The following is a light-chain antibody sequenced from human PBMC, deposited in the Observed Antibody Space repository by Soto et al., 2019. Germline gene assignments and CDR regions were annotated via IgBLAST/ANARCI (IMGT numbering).Light chain of an antibody. Sequence: QSVLTQPASVSGSPGQSITVSCTGTSSDVGGYDYVSWYQQHPGNAPKLLISDVTNRPSGVSNRFSGSKSVNTASLTISGLQTEDEADYYCTSYTSRSTNVFGTGTKLTVL. CDR2: DVT. CDR1: SSDVGGYDY. J-gene: IGLJ1*01. V-gene: IGLV2-14*01. CDR3: TSYTSRSTNV.